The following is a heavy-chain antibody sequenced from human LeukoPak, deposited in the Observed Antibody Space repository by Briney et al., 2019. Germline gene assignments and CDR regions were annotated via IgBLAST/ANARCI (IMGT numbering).Heavy chain of an antibody. CDR1: GGSISSYY. CDR2: IYYSGST. V-gene: IGHV4-59*08. Sequence: SGTLSLTCTVSGGSISSYYWSWIRQHPGKGLEWIGYIYYSGSTNYNPSLKSRVTISVDTSKNQFSLKLSSVTAADTAVYYCASLGGHSSSWYFDYWGQGTLVTVSS. J-gene: IGHJ4*02. CDR3: ASLGGHSSSWYFDY. D-gene: IGHD6-13*01.